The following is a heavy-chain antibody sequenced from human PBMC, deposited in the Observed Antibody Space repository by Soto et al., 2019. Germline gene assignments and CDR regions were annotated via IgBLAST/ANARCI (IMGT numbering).Heavy chain of an antibody. CDR3: AKDLRLGELSLYGIDY. CDR1: GFTFSSYA. V-gene: IGHV3-23*01. Sequence: PGGSLRLSCAASGFTFSSYAMSWVRQAQGKGLEWVSGISGNGGSTYYADSVKGRFTISRDNSKNTLYLQMNSLTAEDTAVFYCAKDLRLGELSLYGIDYWGQGTLVTVSS. CDR2: ISGNGGST. J-gene: IGHJ4*02. D-gene: IGHD3-16*02.